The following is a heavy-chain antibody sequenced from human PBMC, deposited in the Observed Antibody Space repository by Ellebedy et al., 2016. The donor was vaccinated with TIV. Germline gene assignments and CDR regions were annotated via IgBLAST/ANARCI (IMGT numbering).Heavy chain of an antibody. V-gene: IGHV4-30-2*01. CDR3: ARRGDTTDEPFDL. CDR2: FYPSGST. CDR1: GGSINNVAHA. Sequence: SETLSLXXAVSGGSINNVAHAWGWIRQTPGLGLESIGYFYPSGSTFYNPSLRSRATISVDSSRNQFSLKLTFVTAADTALYYCARRGDTTDEPFDLWGRGTLVTVSS. D-gene: IGHD5-18*01. J-gene: IGHJ4*02.